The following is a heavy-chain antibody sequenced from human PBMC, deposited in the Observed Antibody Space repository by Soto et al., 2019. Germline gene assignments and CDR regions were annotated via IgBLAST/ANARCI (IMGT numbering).Heavy chain of an antibody. D-gene: IGHD3-22*01. CDR2: IIHIFGTA. CDR1: GGTFSSYA. Sequence: QVQLVQSGAEVKKPGSSVKVSCKASGGTFSSYAISWVRQAPGQGLEWMGGIIHIFGTANYAQKSQGRVTITADESTSTAYMELSSLRSEERAVYYCARDYYGSSGYYSYWGQGTLFTVSS. J-gene: IGHJ4*02. CDR3: ARDYYGSSGYYSY. V-gene: IGHV1-69*01.